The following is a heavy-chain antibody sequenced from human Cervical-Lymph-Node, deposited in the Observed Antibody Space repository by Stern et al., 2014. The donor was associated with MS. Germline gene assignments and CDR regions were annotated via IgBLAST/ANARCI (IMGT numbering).Heavy chain of an antibody. CDR1: GGTFSSYG. V-gene: IGHV1-69*01. CDR3: ASIMDTPLASDY. J-gene: IGHJ4*02. D-gene: IGHD2-8*01. Sequence: VQLLESGAEVKKPGSSVKVSCKASGGTFSSYGISWVRPAPGQGLEWMGGIIPMFGTPNYAQKFQGRVKIIADESRSTSSMELSSLRSEDTAVYYCASIMDTPLASDYWGQGTLVTVSS. CDR2: IIPMFGTP.